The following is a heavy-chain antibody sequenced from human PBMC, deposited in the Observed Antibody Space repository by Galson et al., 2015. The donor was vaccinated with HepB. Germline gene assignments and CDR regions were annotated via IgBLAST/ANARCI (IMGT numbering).Heavy chain of an antibody. D-gene: IGHD2-2*01. CDR1: GFTFSSYA. Sequence: LRLSCAASGFTFSSYAMHWVRQAPGKGLEWVAVISYDGSNKYYADSVKGRFTISRDNSKNTLYLQMNSLRAEDTAVYYCARERSSMDYWGQGTLVTVSS. CDR2: ISYDGSNK. CDR3: ARERSSMDY. V-gene: IGHV3-30-3*01. J-gene: IGHJ4*02.